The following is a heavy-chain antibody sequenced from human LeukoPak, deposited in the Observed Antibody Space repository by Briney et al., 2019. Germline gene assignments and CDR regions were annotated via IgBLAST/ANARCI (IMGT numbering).Heavy chain of an antibody. D-gene: IGHD6-19*01. CDR2: INSGTTY. V-gene: IGHV3-21*01. CDR3: ARPYRSGRLHGIGDFGY. Sequence: GGSLRLSCAASGFTFSSYNMNWVRQAPGKGLEWVSSINSGTTYYADSVKGRFTISRDNAKNSLYLQMNSLRAEDTAVYYCARPYRSGRLHGIGDFGYWGQGTLVTVSS. CDR1: GFTFSSYN. J-gene: IGHJ4*02.